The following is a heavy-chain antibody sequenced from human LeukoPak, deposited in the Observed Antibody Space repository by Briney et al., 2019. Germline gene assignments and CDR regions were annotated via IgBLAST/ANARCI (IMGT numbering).Heavy chain of an antibody. J-gene: IGHJ6*02. V-gene: IGHV3-23*01. CDR3: ANLYSSSWYDYYYYGMDV. Sequence: GGSLRLSCAASGFTFSSYAMSWVRQAPGKGLEWVSAISGSGGSTYYAGSVKGRFTISRDNSKNTLYLQMNSLRAEDTAVYYCANLYSSSWYDYYYYGMDVWGQGTTVTVSS. CDR1: GFTFSSYA. D-gene: IGHD6-13*01. CDR2: ISGSGGST.